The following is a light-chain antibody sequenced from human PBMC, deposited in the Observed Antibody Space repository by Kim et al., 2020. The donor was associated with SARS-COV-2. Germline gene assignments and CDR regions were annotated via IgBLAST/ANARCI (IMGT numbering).Light chain of an antibody. J-gene: IGKJ2*01. Sequence: LSRGERATLSCRSSQSVRGNYLARYQQKPGQAPTLLIYGTYTRATGIADRFSCSGSGTDFTHTISRLEPEDFVVYYCLQYVSSTVTFCQGTKLEI. V-gene: IGKV3-20*01. CDR1: QSVRGNY. CDR3: LQYVSSTVT. CDR2: GTY.